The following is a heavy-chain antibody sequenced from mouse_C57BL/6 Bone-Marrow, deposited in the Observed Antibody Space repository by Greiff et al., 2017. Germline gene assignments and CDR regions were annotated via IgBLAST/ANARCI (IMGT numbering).Heavy chain of an antibody. V-gene: IGHV12-3*01. Sequence: VKLQESGPGLVKPSQSLFLTCSITGFPITSGYYWIWLRQSPGKPLEWMGYITHSGETFYNPSLQSPISITRETSKNQFFLQLNSVTTEDTAMYCCARDLFYYGFAYWGQGTRVTVSA. CDR3: ARDLFYYGFAY. CDR2: ITHSGET. D-gene: IGHD2-1*01. J-gene: IGHJ3*01. CDR1: GFPITSGYY.